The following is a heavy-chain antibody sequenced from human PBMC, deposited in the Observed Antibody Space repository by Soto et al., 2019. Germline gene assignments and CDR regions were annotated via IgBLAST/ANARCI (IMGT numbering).Heavy chain of an antibody. D-gene: IGHD2-2*01. J-gene: IGHJ4*02. CDR2: ISSGGSSI. CDR3: ARDIGVGPAGFDY. Sequence: GGSLRLSCAASGFTFSSYEMNWVRQAPGKGLEWVSHISSGGSSIYYADSVKGRFTISRDNAKNSVYLQMNSLRAEDTAVYYCARDIGVGPAGFDYWGQGTLVTVYS. V-gene: IGHV3-48*03. CDR1: GFTFSSYE.